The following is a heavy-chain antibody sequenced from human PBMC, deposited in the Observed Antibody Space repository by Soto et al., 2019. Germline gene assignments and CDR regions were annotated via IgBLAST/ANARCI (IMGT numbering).Heavy chain of an antibody. V-gene: IGHV1-3*01. CDR1: GYTFTSYA. CDR2: INAGNGNT. D-gene: IGHD5-12*01. J-gene: IGHJ4*02. Sequence: QVQLVQSGAEVKKPGASVKVSCKASGYTFTSYAMHWVRQAPGQRLEWMGWINAGNGNTKYSQKVQGRVTITRDTAAGTAYMELSSLRAEDTAVYYCAGARVSGYGLYYWGQGTLVTVSS. CDR3: AGARVSGYGLYY.